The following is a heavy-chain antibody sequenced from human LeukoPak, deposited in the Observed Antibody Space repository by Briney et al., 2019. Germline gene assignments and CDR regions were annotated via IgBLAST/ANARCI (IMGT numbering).Heavy chain of an antibody. J-gene: IGHJ4*02. D-gene: IGHD2-2*01. CDR3: ARDERHQYCSSTSCAQDY. Sequence: ASVKVSCKASGYTFTSYYMHWVRQAPGQGLEWMGIINPSGGSTSYAQKFQGRVTMTRDTSTSTVYMELSSLRSEDTAVYYCARDERHQYCSSTSCAQDYWGQGTLVTVSS. V-gene: IGHV1-46*01. CDR1: GYTFTSYY. CDR2: INPSGGST.